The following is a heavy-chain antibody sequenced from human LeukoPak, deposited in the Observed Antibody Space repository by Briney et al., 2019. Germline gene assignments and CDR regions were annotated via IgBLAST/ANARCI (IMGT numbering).Heavy chain of an antibody. CDR1: GFSISSGHY. CDR2: IYQSGST. Sequence: SETLPLTCTVSGFSISSGHYWGWIRQPPGKGLEWIGTIYQSGSTYFNPSLKSRVTISVDRAKNQFSLKLSSVTAADTAVYYCARTYYYGSGSYYDSRDAFDIWGQGTMVTISS. J-gene: IGHJ3*02. D-gene: IGHD3-10*01. CDR3: ARTYYYGSGSYYDSRDAFDI. V-gene: IGHV4-38-2*02.